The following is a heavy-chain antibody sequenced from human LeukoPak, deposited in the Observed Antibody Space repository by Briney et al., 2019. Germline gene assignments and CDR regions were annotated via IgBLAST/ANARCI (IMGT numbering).Heavy chain of an antibody. D-gene: IGHD3-22*01. CDR3: ARVVVITNWFDP. Sequence: ASVKVSCKASGYTFTSYGISWVRRAPGQGLEWMGWISAYNGNTNYAQKFQGRVTITADKSTSTAYMELSSLRSEDTAVYYCARVVVITNWFDPWGQGTLVTVSS. CDR2: ISAYNGNT. J-gene: IGHJ5*02. V-gene: IGHV1-18*01. CDR1: GYTFTSYG.